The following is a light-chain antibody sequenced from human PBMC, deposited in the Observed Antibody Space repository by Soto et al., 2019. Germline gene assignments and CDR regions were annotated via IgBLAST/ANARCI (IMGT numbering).Light chain of an antibody. Sequence: QSVLTQPASVSGSPGQSITISCTGTSSDVGSYHLVSWYQQHPGKAPKLMIYEVSKRPSGVSNRFSGSKSGNTASLTISGLQAEDEADYFCCSYAGSWTDVFGTGTKLTVL. V-gene: IGLV2-23*02. CDR3: CSYAGSWTDV. J-gene: IGLJ1*01. CDR2: EVS. CDR1: SSDVGSYHL.